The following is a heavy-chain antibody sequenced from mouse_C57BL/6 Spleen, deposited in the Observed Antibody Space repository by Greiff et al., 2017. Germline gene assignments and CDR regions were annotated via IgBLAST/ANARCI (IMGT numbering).Heavy chain of an antibody. J-gene: IGHJ2*01. Sequence: VQLQQSGAELVRPGTSVKVSCKASGYAFTNYLIEWVKQRPGQGLEWIGVINPGSGGTNYNEKFKGKATLTADKSSSTAYMQLSSLTSEDSAVYYCARGLGRGEDFDYWGQGTTLTVSS. D-gene: IGHD4-1*01. CDR3: ARGLGRGEDFDY. CDR2: INPGSGGT. CDR1: GYAFTNYL. V-gene: IGHV1-54*01.